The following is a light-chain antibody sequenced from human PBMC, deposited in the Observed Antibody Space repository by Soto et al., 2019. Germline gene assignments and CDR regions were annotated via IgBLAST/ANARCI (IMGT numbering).Light chain of an antibody. Sequence: EIVLTQSPGTLSLSPGERATLSCRASQSVSSSYLAWYQQKPGQAPRLLIYGASSRATGIPDRFNGSGSGTDFTLTISRLEPEEFAVYYCQQYGSSPPYTFGQGTKLEIK. CDR1: QSVSSSY. V-gene: IGKV3-20*01. CDR2: GAS. CDR3: QQYGSSPPYT. J-gene: IGKJ2*01.